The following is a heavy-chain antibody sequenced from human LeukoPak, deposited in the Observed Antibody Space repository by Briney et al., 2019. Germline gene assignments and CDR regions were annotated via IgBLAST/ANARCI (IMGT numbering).Heavy chain of an antibody. CDR1: GGSISSGGYY. CDR3: ARAEAWNPPDY. D-gene: IGHD1-1*01. J-gene: IGHJ4*02. CDR2: IYYSGST. Sequence: KSSQTLSLTCTVSGGSISSGGYYWSWIRQHPGKGLEWIGYIYYSGSTYYNPSLKSRVTISVDTSKNQSSLKLSSVTAADTAVYYCARAEAWNPPDYWGQGTLVTVSS. V-gene: IGHV4-31*03.